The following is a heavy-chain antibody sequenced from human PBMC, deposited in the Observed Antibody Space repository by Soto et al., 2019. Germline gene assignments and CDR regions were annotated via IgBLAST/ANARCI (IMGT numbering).Heavy chain of an antibody. Sequence: QVQLVQSGAEVKKPGSSVKVSCKASGGTFSSYAISWVRQAPGQGLEWMGGIIPIFGTANYAQKFQGRVTITADESTSTADMELSSLRSEDTAVYYCARVSRGYCSGGSCHHYGMDVWGQGTTVTVSS. CDR2: IIPIFGTA. D-gene: IGHD2-15*01. CDR1: GGTFSSYA. V-gene: IGHV1-69*12. J-gene: IGHJ6*02. CDR3: ARVSRGYCSGGSCHHYGMDV.